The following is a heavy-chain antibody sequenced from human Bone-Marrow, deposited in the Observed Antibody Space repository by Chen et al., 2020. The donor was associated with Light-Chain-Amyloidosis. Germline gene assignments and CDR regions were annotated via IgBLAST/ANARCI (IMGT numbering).Heavy chain of an antibody. CDR2: RRQAGNEK. CDR3: ARSPTVATQAFDS. V-gene: IGHV3-7*01. J-gene: IGHJ3*02. D-gene: IGHD5-12*01. Sequence: EVQLVESGGGLVPPGGSLRPSCAASGFTFSDYWMNWVRQAPGKGLEWVANRRQAGNEKYYVDSVNDRFTISRDNAKRSLYLQMDSLRADDTAVYYCARSPTVATQAFDSWGQGTMVIVS. CDR1: GFTFSDYW.